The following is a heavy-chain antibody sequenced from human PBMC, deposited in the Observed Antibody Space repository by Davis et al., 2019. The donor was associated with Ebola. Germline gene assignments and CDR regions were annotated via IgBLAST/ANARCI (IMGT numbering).Heavy chain of an antibody. V-gene: IGHV1-69*13. CDR2: IIPFFGTA. CDR3: ARDRFSRTSDAFDI. J-gene: IGHJ3*02. Sequence: SVTVSCKASVGTFSSYAISWVRQAPGQGLEWMGGIIPFFGTANYAQKFQGRVTITADESTSTAYMELSSLRSEDTAVYYCARDRFSRTSDAFDIWGQGTMVTVSS. CDR1: VGTFSSYA.